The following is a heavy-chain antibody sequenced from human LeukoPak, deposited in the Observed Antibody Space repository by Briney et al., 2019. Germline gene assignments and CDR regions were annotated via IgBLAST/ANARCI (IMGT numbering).Heavy chain of an antibody. CDR2: ISYDGSNK. V-gene: IGHV3-30*18. CDR1: GFTFSSYG. J-gene: IGHJ6*03. CDR3: AKDRVVRGVITLAVIDYYYYMDV. D-gene: IGHD3-10*01. Sequence: GGSLRLSCAASGFTFSSYGMHWVRQAPGKGLEWVAVISYDGSNKYYADSVKGRFTISRDNSKNTPYLQMNSLRAEDTAVYYCAKDRVVRGVITLAVIDYYYYMDVWGKGTTVTVSS.